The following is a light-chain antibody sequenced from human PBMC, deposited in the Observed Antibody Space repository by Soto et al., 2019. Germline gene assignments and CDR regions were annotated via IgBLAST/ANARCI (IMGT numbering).Light chain of an antibody. CDR2: DAS. Sequence: EILFTQSPGPLSLSPGERATLSCRASQSVSSYLAWYQQKPGQAPRLLIYDASNRATGIPARFSGSGSGTDFTLTISSLEPEDFAVYYCQQRSNWPPQFTFGPGTKVDIK. CDR1: QSVSSY. V-gene: IGKV3-11*01. J-gene: IGKJ3*01. CDR3: QQRSNWPPQFT.